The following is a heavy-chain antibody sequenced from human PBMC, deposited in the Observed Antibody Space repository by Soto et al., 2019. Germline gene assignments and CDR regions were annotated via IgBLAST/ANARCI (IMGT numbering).Heavy chain of an antibody. CDR2: INSDGTDS. CDR3: AKALYYYDSSPLDH. V-gene: IGHV3-43D*04. CDR1: GFDFEDFA. J-gene: IGHJ4*02. D-gene: IGHD3-22*01. Sequence: GGSLRLSCAAAGFDFEDFAMHWVRQAPGKGLEWVSLINSDGTDSYYMDSVRVRFTISRDNGKNSLYLQMDRLRPEDTAFYFCAKALYYYDSSPLDHWGQGTLVTVSS.